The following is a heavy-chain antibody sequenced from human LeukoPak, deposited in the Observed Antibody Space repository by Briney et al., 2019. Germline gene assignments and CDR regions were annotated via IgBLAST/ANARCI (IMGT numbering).Heavy chain of an antibody. D-gene: IGHD1-26*01. CDR1: GDSISSGSYY. CDR3: ARHTGSHSDY. Sequence: SETLSLTCTVSGDSISSGSYYWTWIRQHPGKGLEWIGYIYYSGSTYYNPSLRSRVIISIDTSKNQFSLRLSSVTAADTAVYYCARHTGSHSDYWGQGTLVTVSS. J-gene: IGHJ4*02. CDR2: IYYSGST. V-gene: IGHV4-31*03.